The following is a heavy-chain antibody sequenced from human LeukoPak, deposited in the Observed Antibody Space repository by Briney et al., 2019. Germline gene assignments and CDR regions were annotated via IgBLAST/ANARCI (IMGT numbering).Heavy chain of an antibody. J-gene: IGHJ4*02. Sequence: SETLSLTCTVSGGSISSSSYYWGWIRQPPGKGLEWIGSIYYSGSTYYNPSLKSRVTISVDTSKNQFSLKLSSVTAADTAVYYCARDSSSWENYFDYWGQGTLVTVSS. V-gene: IGHV4-39*07. CDR2: IYYSGST. CDR1: GGSISSSSYY. D-gene: IGHD6-13*01. CDR3: ARDSSSWENYFDY.